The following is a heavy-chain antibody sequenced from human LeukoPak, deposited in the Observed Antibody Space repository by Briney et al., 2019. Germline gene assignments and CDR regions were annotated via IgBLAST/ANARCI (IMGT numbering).Heavy chain of an antibody. CDR1: GFTFSSYA. Sequence: GGSLRLSCAASGFTFSSYAMGWVRQAPGKGLEWVSGISGSGGSTYYADSVKDRFTISRDNSKNTLSLQVNSLRAEDTAVYYCAILTRRDGNNPFDYWGQGTLVTVSS. CDR2: ISGSGGST. J-gene: IGHJ4*02. V-gene: IGHV3-23*01. D-gene: IGHD5-24*01. CDR3: AILTRRDGNNPFDY.